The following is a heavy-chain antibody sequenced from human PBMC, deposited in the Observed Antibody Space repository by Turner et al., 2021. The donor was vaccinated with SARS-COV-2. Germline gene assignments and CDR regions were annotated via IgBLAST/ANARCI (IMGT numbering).Heavy chain of an antibody. V-gene: IGHV4-39*02. Sequence: QLQLQESGPGLVKPSETLSLTCTVSGGSISSSSYYWGWIRQPPGNGLEWIGSIYYSGSTYYNPSLKSRVTISVDTSKNQFSLKLSSVTAADTAVYYCARDHVGGIWFGELRGFDPWGQGTLVTVSS. CDR3: ARDHVGGIWFGELRGFDP. CDR2: IYYSGST. J-gene: IGHJ5*02. D-gene: IGHD3-10*01. CDR1: GGSISSSSYY.